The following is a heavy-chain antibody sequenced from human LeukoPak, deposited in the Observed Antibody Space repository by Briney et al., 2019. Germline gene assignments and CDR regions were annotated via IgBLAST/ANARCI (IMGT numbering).Heavy chain of an antibody. Sequence: PGGSLRLSCAASGFTFSSYSMNWVRQAPGKGLEWVSSISSSSGYIYYADSVKGRFTISRDNAKKSLYLQMNSLRAEDTAVYYCARPELPGWSVLFDFWGQGTLVTVSS. CDR3: ARPELPGWSVLFDF. CDR2: ISSSSGYI. D-gene: IGHD2-15*01. CDR1: GFTFSSYS. J-gene: IGHJ4*02. V-gene: IGHV3-21*01.